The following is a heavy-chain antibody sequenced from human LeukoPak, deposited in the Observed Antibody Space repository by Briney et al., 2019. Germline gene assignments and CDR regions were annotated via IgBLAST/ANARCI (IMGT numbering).Heavy chain of an antibody. Sequence: GSLRLSCAASGFTFSSYWMSWVRQAPGKGLEWVANIKQDGSEKYYVDSVKGRFTISRDNAKNLLNLQMNSLRAEDTAVYYCARYALYSSISYYFDSWGQGTPVSVSS. J-gene: IGHJ4*02. V-gene: IGHV3-7*01. CDR3: ARYALYSSISYYFDS. CDR2: IKQDGSEK. D-gene: IGHD6-13*01. CDR1: GFTFSSYW.